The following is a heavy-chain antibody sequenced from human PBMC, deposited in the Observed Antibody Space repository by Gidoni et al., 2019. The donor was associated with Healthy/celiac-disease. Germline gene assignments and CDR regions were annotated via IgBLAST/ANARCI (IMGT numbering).Heavy chain of an antibody. Sequence: HVHLVQSGAGGKKPGASVEVSCKASGYTLTSYGICWVRQATGKGLEWMGWISAYNGNTNYAQKLQGRVTMTTDTSTSTAYMELRSLRSDDTAVYYCARVGAHGVYYFDYWGQGTLVTVSS. CDR2: ISAYNGNT. CDR1: GYTLTSYG. D-gene: IGHD1-26*01. J-gene: IGHJ4*02. CDR3: ARVGAHGVYYFDY. V-gene: IGHV1-18*04.